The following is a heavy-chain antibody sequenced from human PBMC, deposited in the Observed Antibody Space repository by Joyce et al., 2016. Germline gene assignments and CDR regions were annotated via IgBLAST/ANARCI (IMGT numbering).Heavy chain of an antibody. CDR1: GYSIRSNYH. CDR2: VSHTRNT. D-gene: IGHD3-9*01. CDR3: ARSGQFDDILTGYYYYFDY. Sequence: QVQLHESGPGLVKPSETLSLTCNVSGYSIRSNYHWGWIRQPPGKGLEWIGSVSHTRNTYYNPSLKSRVTISVDTSKNQFSLKLASVTAADTAMYYCARSGQFDDILTGYYYYFDYWGQGTLVTVSS. J-gene: IGHJ4*02. V-gene: IGHV4-38-2*02.